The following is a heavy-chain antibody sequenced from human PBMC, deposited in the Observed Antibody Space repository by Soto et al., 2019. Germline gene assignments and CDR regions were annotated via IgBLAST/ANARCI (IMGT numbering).Heavy chain of an antibody. CDR3: ARSATSGDQHFIDS. Sequence: QMQLLQSGAEVKKTGSSGKISCKTSGWIFTFQYLHWVRQAPGQGLEWLGWITPYNGNVKYAQHFQGRISLTRDNSLTPLFLELRDLRPEDTGLYYCARSATSGDQHFIDSWGQGTLVTVSS. D-gene: IGHD7-27*01. CDR2: ITPYNGNV. J-gene: IGHJ4*02. V-gene: IGHV1-45*02. CDR1: GWIFTFQY.